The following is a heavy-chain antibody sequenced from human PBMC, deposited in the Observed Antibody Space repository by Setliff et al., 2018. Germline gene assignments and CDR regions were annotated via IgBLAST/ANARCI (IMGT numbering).Heavy chain of an antibody. V-gene: IGHV1-18*01. CDR3: VGGPGPSVVVAIPFDP. D-gene: IGHD2-15*01. J-gene: IGHJ5*02. Sequence: ASVKVSCKASGYAFTNYAMNWVRQAPGQGLEWMGWMSPVYGIANYARKFQGRVTLTADTSTTTAYLELASLRDDDTAVYSCVGGPGPSVVVAIPFDPWGQGSLVTVSS. CDR1: GYAFTNYA. CDR2: MSPVYGIA.